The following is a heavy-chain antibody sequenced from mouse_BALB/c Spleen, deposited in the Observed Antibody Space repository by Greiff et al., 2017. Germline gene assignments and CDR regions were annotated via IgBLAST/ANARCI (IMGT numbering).Heavy chain of an antibody. CDR2: INSNGGST. V-gene: IGHV5-6-3*01. J-gene: IGHJ4*01. Sequence: EVNVVESGGGLVQPGGSLKLSCAASGFTFSSYGMSWVRQTPDKRLELVATINSNGGSTYYPDSVKGRFTISRDNAKNTLYLQMSSLKSEDTAMYYCARDQIYDGYLYAMDYWGQGTSVTVSS. CDR1: GFTFSSYG. D-gene: IGHD2-3*01. CDR3: ARDQIYDGYLYAMDY.